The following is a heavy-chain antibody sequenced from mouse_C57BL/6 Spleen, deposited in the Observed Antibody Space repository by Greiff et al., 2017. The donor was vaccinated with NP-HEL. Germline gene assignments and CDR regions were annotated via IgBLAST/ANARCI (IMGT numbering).Heavy chain of an antibody. J-gene: IGHJ2*01. V-gene: IGHV1-63*01. CDR2: IYPGGGYT. CDR3: ARGGNGYLYFDY. D-gene: IGHD2-2*01. Sequence: QVQLQQSGAELVRPGTSVKMSCKASGYTFTNYWIGWAKQRPGHGLEWIGDIYPGGGYTNYNEQFKGKATLTADKSSSTAYMQFSSLTSEDSAIYYCARGGNGYLYFDYWGQGTTLTVSS. CDR1: GYTFTNYW.